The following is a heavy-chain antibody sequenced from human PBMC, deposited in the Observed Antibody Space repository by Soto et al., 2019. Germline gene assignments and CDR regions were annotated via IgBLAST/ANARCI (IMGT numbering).Heavy chain of an antibody. CDR1: GDSTTSYY. D-gene: IGHD3-9*01. Sequence: SENLSLTCTVSGDSTTSYYWSWLRQPPGKGLEWIGYIYYSGSTYYNPSLKSRVTISVDTSKNQVSLKLSSVTAADTAVYYCAIHGEEYDILTGYYNWFDPWGQGTLVT. J-gene: IGHJ5*02. CDR3: AIHGEEYDILTGYYNWFDP. V-gene: IGHV4-59*08. CDR2: IYYSGST.